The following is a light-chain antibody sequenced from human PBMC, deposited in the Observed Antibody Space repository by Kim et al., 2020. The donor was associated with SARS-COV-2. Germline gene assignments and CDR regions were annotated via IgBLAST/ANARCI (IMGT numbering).Light chain of an antibody. CDR1: ESIGSN. CDR2: DSS. CDR3: LHYNRWPLYT. V-gene: IGKV3-15*01. J-gene: IGKJ2*01. Sequence: VSPGERVTLSCRARESIGSNLAWYQQKPGQAPRLLIYDSSPRATGFPARFAGSGSGTDFTLTISSLQSEDFAVYYCLHYNRWPLYTFGQGTKLEI.